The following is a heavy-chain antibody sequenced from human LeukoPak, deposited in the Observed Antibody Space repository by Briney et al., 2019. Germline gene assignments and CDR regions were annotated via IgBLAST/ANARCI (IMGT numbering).Heavy chain of an antibody. CDR2: ISSGSTYI. CDR3: ARGRTSGGMTTDTDY. CDR1: GGSFSGYY. D-gene: IGHD4-11*01. V-gene: IGHV3-21*01. J-gene: IGHJ4*02. Sequence: PSETLSLTCAVYGGSFSGYYWSWVRQAPGKGLEWVSSISSGSTYIYYADSVKGRFTISRDNAKNSLYLQMNSLRAEDTAVYYCARGRTSGGMTTDTDYWGQGTLVTVSS.